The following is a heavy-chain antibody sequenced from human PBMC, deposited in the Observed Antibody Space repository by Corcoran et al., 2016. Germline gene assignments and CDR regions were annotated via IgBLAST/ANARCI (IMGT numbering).Heavy chain of an antibody. J-gene: IGHJ2*01. Sequence: EQQQQWGAGLLKPSETLSLTCAVYGGSFSGYYWSWIRQPPGKGLEWIGEINHSGSTNYNPSLKSRVTISVDTSKNQFSLKLSSVTAADTAVYYCARTTTVTGYFDLWGRGTLVTVSS. D-gene: IGHD4-17*01. CDR3: ARTTTVTGYFDL. CDR2: INHSGST. V-gene: IGHV4-34*01. CDR1: GGSFSGYY.